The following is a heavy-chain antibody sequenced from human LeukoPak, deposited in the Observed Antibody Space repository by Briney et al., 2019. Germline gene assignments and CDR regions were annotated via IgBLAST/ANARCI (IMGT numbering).Heavy chain of an antibody. CDR1: GYTFTGYY. CDR3: ARALGSDPYYDFRDAFDI. Sequence: ASVKVSYKASGYTFTGYYMHWVRQAPGQGLEWMGWINPNSGGTNYAQKFQGRVTMTRDTSISTAYMELSRLRSDDTAVYYCARALGSDPYYDFRDAFDIWGQGTMVTVSS. V-gene: IGHV1-2*02. D-gene: IGHD3-3*01. J-gene: IGHJ3*02. CDR2: INPNSGGT.